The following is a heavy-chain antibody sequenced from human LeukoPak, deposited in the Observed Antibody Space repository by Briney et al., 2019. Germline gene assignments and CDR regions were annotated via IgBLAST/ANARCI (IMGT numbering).Heavy chain of an antibody. J-gene: IGHJ6*03. D-gene: IGHD2-15*01. CDR3: ARDGRLLNYNMDV. CDR1: GFTLSGYS. CDR2: ISSSSSYI. Sequence: GGSLRLSCAASGFTLSGYSMNWVRQAPGKGLEWVSSISSSSSYIYYADSVKGRFTISRDNAKKAMYLQMNSLRAEDTAVYYCARDGRLLNYNMDVWGKGTTVTVSS. V-gene: IGHV3-21*01.